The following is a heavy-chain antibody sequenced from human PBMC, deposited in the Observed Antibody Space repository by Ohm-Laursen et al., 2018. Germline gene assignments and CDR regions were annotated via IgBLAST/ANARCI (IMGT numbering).Heavy chain of an antibody. J-gene: IGHJ4*02. CDR2: ISGSGGST. CDR3: AKAHLKNLDY. CDR1: GFTFSSYA. Sequence: SLRLSCSASGFTFSSYAMSWVRQAPGKGLEWVSAISGSGGSTYYADSVKDRFTISRDNSENTLYLQMNSPRAEGTAVYYCAKAHLKNLDYWGQGSLVTVSS. V-gene: IGHV3-23*01. D-gene: IGHD1-14*01.